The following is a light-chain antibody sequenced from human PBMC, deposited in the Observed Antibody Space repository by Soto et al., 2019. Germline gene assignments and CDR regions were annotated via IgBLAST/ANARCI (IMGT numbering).Light chain of an antibody. CDR2: DAS. Sequence: PGERATLSCRASQSVSSHFLAWYQQKPGQAPRLLIYDASSRATGIPDRFSGSGSGTDFTLTISRLEPEDFAVYFCQQYGSSSTFGQGTKVDIK. J-gene: IGKJ1*01. CDR1: QSVSSHF. CDR3: QQYGSSST. V-gene: IGKV3-20*01.